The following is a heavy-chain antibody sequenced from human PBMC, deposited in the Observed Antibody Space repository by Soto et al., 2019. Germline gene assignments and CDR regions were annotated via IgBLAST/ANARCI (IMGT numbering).Heavy chain of an antibody. J-gene: IGHJ5*02. D-gene: IGHD4-4*01. Sequence: EVQLLESGGGLVQTGGSLRLSCAASGFTFSSYAMSWVRQAPGKGLEWVSGISGSGASTNYADSVKGRFTISRDNCKNTLYVQLNSLVAEDTAVYYCAKGPPDYYTHYAWGPGTLVTVSS. CDR2: ISGSGAST. CDR1: GFTFSSYA. V-gene: IGHV3-23*01. CDR3: AKGPPDYYTHYA.